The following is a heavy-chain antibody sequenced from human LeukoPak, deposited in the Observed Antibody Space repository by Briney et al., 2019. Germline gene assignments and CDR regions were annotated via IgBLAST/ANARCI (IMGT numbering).Heavy chain of an antibody. CDR3: AKDRGRSSSWYFDY. J-gene: IGHJ4*02. D-gene: IGHD6-13*01. CDR1: GVGFSRDA. V-gene: IGHV3-23*01. Sequence: PGGSLRLSCAASGVGFSRDAISWGRQAPGEGLEWGSGISGSTYYANSVKGRFTISRDNSKNTLYLQMNSLRAEATAVYYCAKDRGRSSSWYFDYWGQGTLVTVSS. CDR2: ISGST.